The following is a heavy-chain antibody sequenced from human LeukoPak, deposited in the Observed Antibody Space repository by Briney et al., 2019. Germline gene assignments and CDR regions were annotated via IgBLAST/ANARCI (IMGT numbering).Heavy chain of an antibody. CDR2: ISYDGSNK. J-gene: IGHJ4*02. D-gene: IGHD5-24*01. V-gene: IGHV3-30*18. CDR3: AKVYEGGYNFTPFDY. CDR1: GITFSSYG. Sequence: GGSLRLSCAASGITFSSYGMSRVRKAPGTGLEGVAVISYDGSNKYYADSVKGRFTISRDNSKNTLYLQMNSLRAEDTAVYYCAKVYEGGYNFTPFDYWGQGTLVTVSS.